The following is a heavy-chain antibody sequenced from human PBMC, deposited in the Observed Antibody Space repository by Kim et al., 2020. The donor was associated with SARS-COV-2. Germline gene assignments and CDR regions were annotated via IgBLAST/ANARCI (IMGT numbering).Heavy chain of an antibody. J-gene: IGHJ4*02. CDR1: GFTFSSYG. D-gene: IGHD3-3*01. CDR2: ISYDGSNK. V-gene: IGHV3-30*18. Sequence: GGSLRLSCAASGFTFSSYGMHWVRQAPGKGLEWVAVISYDGSNKYYADSVKGRFTISRDNSKNTLYLQMNSLRAEDTAVYYCAKTWSGYYTFDYWGQGTL. CDR3: AKTWSGYYTFDY.